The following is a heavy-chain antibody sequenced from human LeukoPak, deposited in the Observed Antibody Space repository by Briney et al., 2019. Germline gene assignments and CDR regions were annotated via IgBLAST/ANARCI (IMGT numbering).Heavy chain of an antibody. Sequence: GALRLSCAASGFTFSNYWMHWVRQAPGKGLVWVSRINSDGINTSYADSVKGRFTISRDNAKNTLNLQMNSLRAEDTAVYYCARDLGQYYDTSDNWFDPWGQGTLVTVSS. D-gene: IGHD3-22*01. CDR2: INSDGINT. CDR3: ARDLGQYYDTSDNWFDP. J-gene: IGHJ5*02. V-gene: IGHV3-74*01. CDR1: GFTFSNYW.